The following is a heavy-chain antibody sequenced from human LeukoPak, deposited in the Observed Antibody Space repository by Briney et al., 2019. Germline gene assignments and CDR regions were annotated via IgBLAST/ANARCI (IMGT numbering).Heavy chain of an antibody. J-gene: IGHJ4*02. D-gene: IGHD1-26*01. CDR1: GFTFSSNA. Sequence: PGGSLRLSCAASGFTFSSNAMGWVRQAPGKGLEWVSDINSSGGRTYYADSVKGRFTISRDNSKNTLYLQMNSLRADDTAVYYCARDGSFHVNYFDYWGQGTLVTVSS. V-gene: IGHV3-23*01. CDR2: INSSGGRT. CDR3: ARDGSFHVNYFDY.